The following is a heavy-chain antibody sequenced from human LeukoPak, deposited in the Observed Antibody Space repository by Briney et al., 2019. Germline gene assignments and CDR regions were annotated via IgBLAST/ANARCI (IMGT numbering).Heavy chain of an antibody. J-gene: IGHJ4*02. D-gene: IGHD2-2*01. CDR1: GGSISSGSYY. CDR2: IYTSGST. V-gene: IGHV4-61*02. Sequence: PSETLSLTCTVSGGSISSGSYYWSWIRQPAGKGLEWIGRIYTSGSTNYNPSLKSRVTISVDTSKNQFSLKLSSVTAADTAVYYCAREVVVPAAMLDYFDYWGQGTLVTVSS. CDR3: AREVVVPAAMLDYFDY.